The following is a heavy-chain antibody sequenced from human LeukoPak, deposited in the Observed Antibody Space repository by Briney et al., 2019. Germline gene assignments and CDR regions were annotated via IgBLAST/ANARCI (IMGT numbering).Heavy chain of an antibody. V-gene: IGHV3-48*01. Sequence: GGSLRLSCAASGFTFSNYDMIWVRQAPGKGLEWVSYISRTSHTIYYADSVKGRFTISRDNAKNSLYLQMNSLRVEDTAVDSCARYLGGWSFDYWGQGTLVTVSS. CDR3: ARYLGGWSFDY. CDR2: ISRTSHTI. J-gene: IGHJ4*02. D-gene: IGHD6-19*01. CDR1: GFTFSNYD.